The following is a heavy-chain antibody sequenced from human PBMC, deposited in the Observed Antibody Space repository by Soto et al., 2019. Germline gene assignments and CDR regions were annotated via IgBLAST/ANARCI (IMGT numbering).Heavy chain of an antibody. CDR3: AASCVACGGFNYYGMDA. Sequence: LTCTVSGGSINSGGYYWSWIRQHPGKGLEWIGYIYYSGSTYYNPSLKSRVTISVDTSKNQFSLKLSSVTAADTAVYYCAASCVACGGFNYYGMDAWGQGTTVTVSS. D-gene: IGHD5-12*01. CDR2: IYYSGST. CDR1: GGSINSGGYY. V-gene: IGHV4-31*03. J-gene: IGHJ6*02.